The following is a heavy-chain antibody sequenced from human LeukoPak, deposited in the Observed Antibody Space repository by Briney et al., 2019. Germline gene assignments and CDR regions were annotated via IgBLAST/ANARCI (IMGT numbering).Heavy chain of an antibody. CDR2: INHSGST. CDR3: ARHRSGTYYRFDY. J-gene: IGHJ4*02. Sequence: SETLSLTCAVYGGSFSGYYWSWIRQPPGKGLEWIGEINHSGSTNYNPSLKSRVTISVDTSKNQFSLKLSPVTAADTAVYYCARHRSGTYYRFDYWGQGTLVTVSS. D-gene: IGHD1-26*01. CDR1: GGSFSGYY. V-gene: IGHV4-34*01.